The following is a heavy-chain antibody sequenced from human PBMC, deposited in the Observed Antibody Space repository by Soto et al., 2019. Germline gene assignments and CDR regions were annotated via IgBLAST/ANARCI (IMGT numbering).Heavy chain of an antibody. J-gene: IGHJ4*02. CDR3: AKGFQGVWLAQEN. V-gene: IGHV3-23*01. CDR1: GFTFSRNA. D-gene: IGHD5-12*01. Sequence: GGSLRLSCAASGFTFSRNAMFWVRQAPGKGLEWVSGISNSGGSTYYADSVKGRFTISRDNSKNTLYLQMNSLRAEDTAVYYCAKGFQGVWLAQENWGQGTLVTVSS. CDR2: ISNSGGST.